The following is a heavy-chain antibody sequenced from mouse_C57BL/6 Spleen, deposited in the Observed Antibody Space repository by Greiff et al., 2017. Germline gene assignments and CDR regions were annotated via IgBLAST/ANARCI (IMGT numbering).Heavy chain of an antibody. V-gene: IGHV1-50*01. CDR1: GYTFTSYW. D-gene: IGHD1-1*01. J-gene: IGHJ4*01. Sequence: QVQLQQPGAELVKPGASVKLSCKASGYTFTSYWMQWVKQRPGQGLEWIGEIDPSDSYTNYNQKFKGKAPLTVDTSSSTAYMQLSSLTSEDSAVYYCARRSYYAMDYWGQGTSVTVSS. CDR3: ARRSYYAMDY. CDR2: IDPSDSYT.